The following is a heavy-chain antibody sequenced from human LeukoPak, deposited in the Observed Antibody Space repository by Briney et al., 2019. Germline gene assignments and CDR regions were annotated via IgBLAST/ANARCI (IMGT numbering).Heavy chain of an antibody. J-gene: IGHJ6*03. CDR2: IYTSGST. CDR1: GGSISSYY. Sequence: PSETLSLTCTVSGGSISSYYWSWIRQPAGKGLEWIGRIYTSGSTNYNPSLKSRVTMSVDTSQNQFSLKLSSVTAADTAVYYCARDRGQLVFYYYYYYMDVWGKGTTVTVSS. D-gene: IGHD6-6*01. V-gene: IGHV4-4*07. CDR3: ARDRGQLVFYYYYYYMDV.